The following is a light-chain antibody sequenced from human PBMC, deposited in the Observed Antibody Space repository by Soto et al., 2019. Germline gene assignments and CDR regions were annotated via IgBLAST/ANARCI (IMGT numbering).Light chain of an antibody. J-gene: IGLJ1*01. V-gene: IGLV2-14*03. CDR2: DVS. CDR3: SSYTTSNTRQIV. CDR1: CSDVGGYNY. Sequence: QSALTQPASVSGSPGQSITISCTGTCSDVGGYNYVSWYQHHPGKAPKLIIFDVSNRPSGVSNPFSGSKSGNTASLTISALQPEDEADYYCSSYTTSNTRQIVFGTGTKVTVL.